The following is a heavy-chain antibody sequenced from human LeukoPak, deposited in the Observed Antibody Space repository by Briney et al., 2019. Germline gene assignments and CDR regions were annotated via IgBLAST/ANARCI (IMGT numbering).Heavy chain of an antibody. CDR2: ISGSGGST. CDR3: AKGAYCGGDCYFYYYYYMDV. D-gene: IGHD2-21*02. CDR1: GFTFSSYA. Sequence: GGSLRLSCAASGFTFSSYAMSWVRQAPGKGLEWVSAISGSGGSTYYADSVKGRFTNSRDNSKNTLYLQMNSLRAEDTAVYYCAKGAYCGGDCYFYYYYYMDVWGKGTTVTVSS. J-gene: IGHJ6*03. V-gene: IGHV3-23*01.